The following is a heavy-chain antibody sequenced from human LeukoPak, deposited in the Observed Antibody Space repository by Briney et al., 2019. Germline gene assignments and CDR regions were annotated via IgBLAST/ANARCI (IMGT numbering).Heavy chain of an antibody. CDR2: IWYDGSSK. CDR3: ARGTYCSSTSCYNLGDY. Sequence: GGSLRLSCAASGFTFSSYGIHWVRQAPGKGLEWVTVIWYDGSSKYYADSVKGRFTISRDNSQNTLYLQMNSLRAEDTAVYYCARGTYCSSTSCYNLGDYWGQGTLVTVSS. CDR1: GFTFSSYG. J-gene: IGHJ4*02. V-gene: IGHV3-33*01. D-gene: IGHD2-2*02.